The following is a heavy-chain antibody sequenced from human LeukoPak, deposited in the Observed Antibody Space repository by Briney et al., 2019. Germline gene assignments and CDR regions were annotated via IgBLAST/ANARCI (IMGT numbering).Heavy chain of an antibody. J-gene: IGHJ3*02. D-gene: IGHD2-15*01. CDR1: GGSFSGYY. CDR2: FNHSGNT. V-gene: IGHV4-34*01. CDR3: ARIPRLRAFYM. Sequence: SETLSLTCAVYGGSFSGYYWSWIRQPAGEGLEWIGEFNHSGNTTYHTSLKSRVPISVDNSRNQSSLRLGSGAAADTALYYCARIPRLRAFYMWGQGTMVTVSS.